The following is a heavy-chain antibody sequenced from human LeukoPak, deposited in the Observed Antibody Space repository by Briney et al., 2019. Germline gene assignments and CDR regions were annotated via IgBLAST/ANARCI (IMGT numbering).Heavy chain of an antibody. CDR2: IERDESEQ. CDR3: ARTPNYDISMGRIFHFDY. V-gene: IGHV3-7*04. Sequence: GGSLRLSCAASGFTFSSYWMTWVRQAPGKGLEWVANIERDESEQYYVDSVKGRFTISRDNDKNSLYLQMNNLRAEDTAVYYCARTPNYDISMGRIFHFDYWGQGTLVTV. D-gene: IGHD3-9*01. CDR1: GFTFSSYW. J-gene: IGHJ4*02.